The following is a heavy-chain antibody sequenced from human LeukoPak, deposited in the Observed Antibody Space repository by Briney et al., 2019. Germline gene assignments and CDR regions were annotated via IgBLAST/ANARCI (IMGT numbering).Heavy chain of an antibody. CDR2: VSSRSSYI. D-gene: IGHD2-21*01. CDR1: GFTFSPYS. V-gene: IGHV3-21*01. J-gene: IGHJ4*02. Sequence: GGSLRLSCAASGFTFSPYSMNWVRQAPGKGLEWVSSVSSRSSYINYADSVKGRFTISRDDAKNSLYLQMNSLRAEDTAVYYCARGGGYCGGDCYGIDYWGQGTLVTVSS. CDR3: ARGGGYCGGDCYGIDY.